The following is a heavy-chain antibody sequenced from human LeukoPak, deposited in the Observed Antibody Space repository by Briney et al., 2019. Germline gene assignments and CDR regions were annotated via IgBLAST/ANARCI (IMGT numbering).Heavy chain of an antibody. CDR3: ARGGGLDV. CDR2: INHNGNVN. CDR1: GFTFSSYW. D-gene: IGHD3-16*01. J-gene: IGHJ6*02. V-gene: IGHV3-7*03. Sequence: GGSLRPSCAASGFTFSSYWMNWARQAPGKGLEWVASINHNGNVNYYVDSVKGRFTISRDNAKNSLYLQMSNLRAEDTAVYFCARGGGLDVWGQGATVTVSS.